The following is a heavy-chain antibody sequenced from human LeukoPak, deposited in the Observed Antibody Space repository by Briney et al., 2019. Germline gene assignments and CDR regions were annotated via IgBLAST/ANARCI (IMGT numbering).Heavy chain of an antibody. CDR3: ARILAVGAMREHFDY. Sequence: ASVKVSCKASGYTFTSYGISWVRQAPGQGLEWMGWISAYNGNTNYAQKLQGRVTMTTDTSTSTAYMELRSLRSDDTAVYHCARILAVGAMREHFDYWGQGTLVTVSS. D-gene: IGHD1-26*01. CDR2: ISAYNGNT. V-gene: IGHV1-18*01. J-gene: IGHJ4*02. CDR1: GYTFTSYG.